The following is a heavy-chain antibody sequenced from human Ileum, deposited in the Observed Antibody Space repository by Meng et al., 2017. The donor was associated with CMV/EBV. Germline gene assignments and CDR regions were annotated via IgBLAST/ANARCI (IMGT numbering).Heavy chain of an antibody. D-gene: IGHD2-21*01. Sequence: QVQLVQSGAEVKKPGASVKVSCKASGYTFITFGITWVRQAPGQGLEWMGWITPYNGKTDYTQRLQDRVTMTTDTSTNTVYMELRSLRSDDTAVYHCAREDYSAYAATWGQGTLVTVSS. CDR3: AREDYSAYAAT. V-gene: IGHV1-18*01. CDR1: GYTFITFG. CDR2: ITPYNGKT. J-gene: IGHJ5*02.